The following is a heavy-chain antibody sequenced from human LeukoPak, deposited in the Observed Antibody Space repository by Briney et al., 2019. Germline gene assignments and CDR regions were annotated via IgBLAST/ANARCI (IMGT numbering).Heavy chain of an antibody. CDR2: ISWNSGSI. CDR1: GFTFDDYA. J-gene: IGHJ4*02. Sequence: PGRSLRLSCAASGFTFDDYAMHWVRQAPGKGLEWVSGISWNSGSIGYADSVKGRFTISRDNAKNSLYLQMNSLRAEDTALYYCASIAVAGSSTDYWGQGTLVTGSS. D-gene: IGHD6-19*01. V-gene: IGHV3-9*01. CDR3: ASIAVAGSSTDY.